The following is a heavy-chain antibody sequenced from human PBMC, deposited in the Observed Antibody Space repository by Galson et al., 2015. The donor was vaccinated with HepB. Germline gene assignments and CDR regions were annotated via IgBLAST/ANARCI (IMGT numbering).Heavy chain of an antibody. V-gene: IGHV1-24*01. CDR2: FDPEDGET. CDR1: GYTFSELS. CDR3: STHAPAAASDYYYYGMDV. Sequence: SVKVSCKVSGYTFSELSMHWVRQAPGKGFEWMGSFDPEDGETIYAQKFRGRVTMTEDKSTETAHLELSSLRSDDTAVYYCSTHAPAAASDYYYYGMDVWGQGTPVTVSS. J-gene: IGHJ6*02. D-gene: IGHD2-15*01.